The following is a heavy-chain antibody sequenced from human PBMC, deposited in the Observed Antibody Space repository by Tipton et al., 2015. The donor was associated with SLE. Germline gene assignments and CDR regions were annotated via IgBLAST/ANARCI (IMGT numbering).Heavy chain of an antibody. CDR3: ARGGTYYDILTGLRP. CDR2: MYYSGNT. V-gene: IGHV4-39*07. Sequence: TLSLTCTVSGVSISSRTYYWGWIRQPPGKGLEWIGSMYYSGNTYYNPSLKTRVTISVDTSKNQFSLKLSSVTAADTAVYFCARGGTYYDILTGLRPWGQGTLVTVSS. J-gene: IGHJ5*02. D-gene: IGHD3-9*01. CDR1: GVSISSRTYY.